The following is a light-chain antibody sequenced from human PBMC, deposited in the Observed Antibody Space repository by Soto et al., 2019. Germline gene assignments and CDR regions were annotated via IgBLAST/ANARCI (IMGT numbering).Light chain of an antibody. J-gene: IGKJ2*03. CDR3: RQYETWPRS. V-gene: IGKV3-15*01. CDR1: QNVHIN. CDR2: GVS. Sequence: TVMTQSPATLSVSPGDTATLSCRSSQNVHINLAWYQQKPGQAPTLLIYGVSARAPGVPARFSGTGSGTEFTLTIRNLQSEDFGVYYCRQYETWPRSFGQGTK.